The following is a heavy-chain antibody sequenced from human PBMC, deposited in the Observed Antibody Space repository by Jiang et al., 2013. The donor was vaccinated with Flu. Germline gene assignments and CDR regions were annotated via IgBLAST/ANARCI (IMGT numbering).Heavy chain of an antibody. CDR2: TYYRSKWYN. V-gene: IGHV6-1*01. Sequence: SVSSNSAAWNWIRQSPSRGLEWLGRTYYRSKWYNDYAVSVKSRITINPDTSKNQFSLQLNSVTPEDTAVYYCARVPHSSGWYYFDYWGQGTLVTVSS. J-gene: IGHJ4*02. D-gene: IGHD6-19*01. CDR1: SVSSNSAA. CDR3: ARVPHSSGWYYFDY.